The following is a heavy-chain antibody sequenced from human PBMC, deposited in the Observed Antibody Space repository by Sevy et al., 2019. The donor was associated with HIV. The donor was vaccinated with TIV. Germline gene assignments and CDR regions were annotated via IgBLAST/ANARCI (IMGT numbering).Heavy chain of an antibody. J-gene: IGHJ4*02. CDR3: GRDGGGGVGATGGGDY. V-gene: IGHV1-2*02. CDR2: INPNSGGT. CDR1: GYTFTGYY. D-gene: IGHD1-26*01. Sequence: ASVKVSCKASGYTFTGYYMHWVRQAPGQGLEWMGWINPNSGGTNYAQKFQGRVTMTRDTSISTAYMELSRLRSDDRAVYYGGRDGGGGVGATGGGDYWGQGTLVTVSS.